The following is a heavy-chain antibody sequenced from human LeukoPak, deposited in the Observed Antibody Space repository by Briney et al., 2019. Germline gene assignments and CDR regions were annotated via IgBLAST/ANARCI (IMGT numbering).Heavy chain of an antibody. Sequence: ASVKVSCKASGYTLTSYYMHWVRQAPGQGLEWMGIINPSGGSTSYAQKLQGRVTMTRDTSTSTVYMELNSLRSEDTAVYYCARPQYPYYYDSSGPYDAFDIWGQGTMVTVSS. D-gene: IGHD3-22*01. CDR3: ARPQYPYYYDSSGPYDAFDI. CDR1: GYTLTSYY. CDR2: INPSGGST. V-gene: IGHV1-46*01. J-gene: IGHJ3*02.